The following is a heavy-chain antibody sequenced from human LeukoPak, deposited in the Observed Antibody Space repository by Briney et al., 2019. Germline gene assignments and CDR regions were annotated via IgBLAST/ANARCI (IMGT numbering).Heavy chain of an antibody. CDR1: GGTFSSYA. CDR2: IIPIFGTA. CDR3: ARDRWSRYYDFWSGSNDNWFDP. V-gene: IGHV1-69*13. Sequence: ASVKVSCKASGGTFSSYAISWVRQAPGQGLEWMGGIIPIFGTANYAQKFQGRVTITADESTSTVYMELSSLRSEDTAVYYCARDRWSRYYDFWSGSNDNWFDPWGQGTLVTVSS. J-gene: IGHJ5*02. D-gene: IGHD3-3*01.